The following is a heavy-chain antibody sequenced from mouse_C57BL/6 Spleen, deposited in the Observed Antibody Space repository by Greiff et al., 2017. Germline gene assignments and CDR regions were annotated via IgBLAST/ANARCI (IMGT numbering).Heavy chain of an antibody. Sequence: VQLQESGAELVRPGASVTLSCKASGYTFTDYEMHWVKQTPVHGLEWIGAIDPETGGTAYNQKFKGKAILTADKSSSTAYMELRSLTSEDSAVYYCTRQYYGSPWYFEVWCTGTTVTVSS. CDR1: GYTFTDYE. CDR3: TRQYYGSPWYFEV. V-gene: IGHV1-15*01. D-gene: IGHD1-1*01. J-gene: IGHJ1*03. CDR2: IDPETGGT.